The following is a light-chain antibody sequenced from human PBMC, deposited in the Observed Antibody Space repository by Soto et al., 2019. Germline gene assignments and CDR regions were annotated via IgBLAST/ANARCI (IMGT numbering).Light chain of an antibody. CDR1: QSVNNW. CDR2: DAS. J-gene: IGKJ1*01. CDR3: QQYNTYSPVT. V-gene: IGKV1-5*01. Sequence: DIQMTQSPSSLSASVGDRVTITCRASQSVNNWLAWFQQKPGKVPKLLMFDASTLQPGVPSRFGGGGSGTEFTLTISGLQPDDFATYYCQQYNTYSPVTFGQGTKVDIK.